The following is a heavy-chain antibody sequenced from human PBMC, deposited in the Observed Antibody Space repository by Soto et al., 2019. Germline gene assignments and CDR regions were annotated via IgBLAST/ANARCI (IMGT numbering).Heavy chain of an antibody. CDR2: IYYSGST. V-gene: IGHV4-30-4*01. D-gene: IGHD5-12*01. CDR3: ARAGVATIYPGNNWFDP. Sequence: QVQLQESGPGLVKPSQTLSLTCTVSGGSISSGDYYWSWIRQPPGKGLEWIGYIYYSGSTYYNPSLKSRVTISVDTSNNQFSLNLSSVTAADTAMHYCARAGVATIYPGNNWFDPWGQGTLVTVSS. J-gene: IGHJ5*02. CDR1: GGSISSGDYY.